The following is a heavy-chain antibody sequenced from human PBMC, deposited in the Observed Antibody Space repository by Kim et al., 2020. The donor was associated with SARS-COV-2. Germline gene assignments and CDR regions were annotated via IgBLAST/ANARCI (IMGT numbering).Heavy chain of an antibody. CDR1: GGTFSSYA. D-gene: IGHD5-18*01. CDR3: ARVAGYSYGYDY. CDR2: IIPIFGTA. J-gene: IGHJ4*02. V-gene: IGHV1-69*13. Sequence: SVKVSCKASGGTFSSYAISWVRQAHGQGLEWMGGIIPIFGTANYAQKFQGRVTITADESTSTAYMELSSLRSEDTAVYYCARVAGYSYGYDYWGQGTLVTVSS.